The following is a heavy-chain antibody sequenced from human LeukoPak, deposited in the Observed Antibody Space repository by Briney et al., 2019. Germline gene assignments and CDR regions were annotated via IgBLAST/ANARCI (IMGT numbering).Heavy chain of an antibody. Sequence: ASVTVSFKASGYTFTGYYMHWVRQAPGQGLEWMGWINPNNGGTNYAQKFQGRVTMTRDTSISTAYMELSRLRSDDTAAYYCARDTTTKRDAKCYFEYWGQGTLVTVSS. CDR2: INPNNGGT. CDR1: GYTFTGYY. CDR3: ARDTTTKRDAKCYFEY. V-gene: IGHV1-2*02. J-gene: IGHJ4*02. D-gene: IGHD1-26*01.